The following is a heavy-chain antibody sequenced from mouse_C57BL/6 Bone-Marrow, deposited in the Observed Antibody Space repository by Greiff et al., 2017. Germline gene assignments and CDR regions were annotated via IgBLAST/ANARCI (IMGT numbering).Heavy chain of an antibody. J-gene: IGHJ3*01. CDR2: IDPSDSET. D-gene: IGHD2-5*01. CDR1: GYTFTSYW. CDR3: AREDYSNFGGFAY. Sequence: QVQLQQPGAELVRPGSSVKLSCKASGYTFTSYWMHWVKQRPIQGLEWIGNIDPSDSETHYNQKFKDKATLTVDKSSSTAYMQLSSLTSEDSAVYYGAREDYSNFGGFAYWGQGTLVTVSA. V-gene: IGHV1-52*01.